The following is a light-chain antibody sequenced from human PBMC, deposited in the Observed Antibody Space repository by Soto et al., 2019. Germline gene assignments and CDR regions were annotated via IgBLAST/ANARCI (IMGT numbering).Light chain of an antibody. J-gene: IGKJ5*01. V-gene: IGKV3-11*01. Sequence: EIVLTQSPATLSLSPGERATLACSASQSVSSYLAWYQHKPGQAPRLLIYDASNRPTGTPARCSGSGSRTDFTSANSSLVPDDFLVYYCQPRSSWPITLGHETRL. CDR3: QPRSSWPIT. CDR2: DAS. CDR1: QSVSSY.